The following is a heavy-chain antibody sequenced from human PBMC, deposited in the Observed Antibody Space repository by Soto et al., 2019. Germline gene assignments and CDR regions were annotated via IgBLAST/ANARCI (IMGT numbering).Heavy chain of an antibody. CDR3: ARGIPSHSGRDV. CDR2: IKSDGSST. J-gene: IGHJ6*02. CDR1: GFTFSSYW. V-gene: IGHV3-74*01. Sequence: EVQLVESGGGLVQPGGSLRLSCEASGFTFSSYWMHWVRQAPGKGLVWVSRIKSDGSSTSYADSVKGRFTISRDNAKNTVYVQINSLRPEDTAVYYFARGIPSHSGRDVLGQGTTVTVSS.